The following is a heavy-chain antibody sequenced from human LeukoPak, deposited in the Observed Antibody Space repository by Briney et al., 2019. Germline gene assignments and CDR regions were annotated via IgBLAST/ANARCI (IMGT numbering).Heavy chain of an antibody. CDR1: GFTFSTYW. CDR2: ISSDGSIT. Sequence: GGSLRLSCAASGFTFSTYWMHWVRQAPGKGLVWVSRISSDGSITYYADSVKGRFTISRDNSKNTLYLQMNSLRAEDTAVYYCAKAPYYDFWSTAFDIWGQGTMVTVSS. D-gene: IGHD3-3*01. V-gene: IGHV3-74*01. CDR3: AKAPYYDFWSTAFDI. J-gene: IGHJ3*02.